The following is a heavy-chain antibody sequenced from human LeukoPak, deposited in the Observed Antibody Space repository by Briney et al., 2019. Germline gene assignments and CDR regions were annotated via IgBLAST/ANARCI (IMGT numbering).Heavy chain of an antibody. D-gene: IGHD3-10*01. V-gene: IGHV4-39*07. Sequence: SETLSLTCTVSGGSISSSSYYWGWIRQPPGKGLEWIGCIYYSGSTYYNPSLKSRVTISVDTSKNQFSLKLSSVSAADTAVYYCARKTSFYYGSGSYYNGGNNWFDPWGQGTLVTVSS. CDR3: ARKTSFYYGSGSYYNGGNNWFDP. CDR1: GGSISSSSYY. CDR2: IYYSGST. J-gene: IGHJ5*02.